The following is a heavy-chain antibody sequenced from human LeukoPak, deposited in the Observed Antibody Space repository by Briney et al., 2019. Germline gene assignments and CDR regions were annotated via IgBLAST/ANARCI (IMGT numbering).Heavy chain of an antibody. CDR1: GYTFTSYG. CDR2: INPNSGGT. V-gene: IGHV1-2*02. CDR3: ARGLWGAYYFDY. D-gene: IGHD3-16*01. J-gene: IGHJ4*02. Sequence: ASMKVSCKASGYTFTSYGISWVRQAPGQGLEWMGWINPNSGGTNYAQKFQGRVTMTRDTSISTAYMEVSRLRSDDTAVYYCARGLWGAYYFDYWGQGTLVTVSS.